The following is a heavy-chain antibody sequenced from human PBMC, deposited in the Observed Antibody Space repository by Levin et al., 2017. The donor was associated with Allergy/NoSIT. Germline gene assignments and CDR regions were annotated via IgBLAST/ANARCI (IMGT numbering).Heavy chain of an antibody. J-gene: IGHJ4*02. V-gene: IGHV3-64*01. CDR1: GFTFSSYA. CDR2: ISSNGGST. D-gene: IGHD5-18*01. Sequence: GESLKISCAASGFTFSSYAMHWVRQAPGKGLEYVSAISSNGGSTYYANSVKGRFTISRDNSKNTLYLQMGSLRAEDMAVYYCASSRGGYSYGYPFDYWGQGTLVTVSS. CDR3: ASSRGGYSYGYPFDY.